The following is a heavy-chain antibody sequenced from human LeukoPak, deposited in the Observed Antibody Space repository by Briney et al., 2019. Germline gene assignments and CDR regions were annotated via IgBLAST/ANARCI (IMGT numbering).Heavy chain of an antibody. CDR1: GYTFTGYY. J-gene: IGHJ6*03. V-gene: IGHV1-2*02. CDR2: INPNSGGT. Sequence: ASVKVSCKASGYTFTGYYMHWVRQAPGQGLEWMGWINPNSGGTNYAQKFQGRVTMTRDTSISTAYMELSRLRSDDTAVYYCARAPHYYYYMDVWGKGTTVTVSS. CDR3: ARAPHYYYYMDV.